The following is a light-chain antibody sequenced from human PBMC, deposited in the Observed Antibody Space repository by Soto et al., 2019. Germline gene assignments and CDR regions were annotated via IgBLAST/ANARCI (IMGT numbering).Light chain of an antibody. Sequence: DIQMTQSPSSVSASVGDRVTITCRASQTISNWLAWYQQKPGKAPKLLIYAASSLQSGVPSRFSGSGFGTDFTLTISSLQPEDFATYYCQQANNFPWTFGQGTKVDIK. J-gene: IGKJ1*01. CDR1: QTISNW. V-gene: IGKV1-12*01. CDR3: QQANNFPWT. CDR2: AAS.